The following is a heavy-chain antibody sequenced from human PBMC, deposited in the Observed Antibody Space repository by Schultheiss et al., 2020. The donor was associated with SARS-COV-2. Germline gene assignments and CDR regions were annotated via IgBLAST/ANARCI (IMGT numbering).Heavy chain of an antibody. J-gene: IGHJ5*02. V-gene: IGHV1-18*01. CDR2: ISAYNGNT. CDR3: ARDRKSYYDSSGYSNWFDP. CDR1: GYTFTSYG. D-gene: IGHD3-22*01. Sequence: ASVKVSCKASGYTFTSYGISWVRQAPGQGLEWMGWISAYNGNTNYAQKLQGRVTMTTDTSTSTAYMELRSLRSDDTAVYYCARDRKSYYDSSGYSNWFDPWGQGTLVTVSS.